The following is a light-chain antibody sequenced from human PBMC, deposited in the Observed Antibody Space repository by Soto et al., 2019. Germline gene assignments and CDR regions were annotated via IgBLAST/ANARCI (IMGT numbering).Light chain of an antibody. Sequence: QSALTQPASVSGSPGQSITISCTGTSSDIGAFTSVSWYQQHPGKAPKLIIYDIIHRPSGVSDRFSGSKSVNTASLTVSGLQPEDEANYYCSSYSRTTTLVVFGGGTKLTGL. CDR3: SSYSRTTTLVV. J-gene: IGLJ2*01. V-gene: IGLV2-14*03. CDR2: DII. CDR1: SSDIGAFTS.